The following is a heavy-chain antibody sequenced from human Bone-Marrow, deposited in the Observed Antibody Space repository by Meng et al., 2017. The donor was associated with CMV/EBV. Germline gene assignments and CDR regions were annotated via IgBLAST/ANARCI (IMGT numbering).Heavy chain of an antibody. Sequence: GGSLRLSCAASGFTFSSYEMNWVRQAPGKGLEWVSYISSSGSTTYYADSVKGRFTISRDDSKNTLYLQMNSLRAEDTAIYYCVKDGFIRGWYFDLWGQGTLVTVSS. V-gene: IGHV3-48*03. J-gene: IGHJ4*02. CDR2: ISSSGSTT. CDR1: GFTFSSYE. D-gene: IGHD6-19*01. CDR3: VKDGFIRGWYFDL.